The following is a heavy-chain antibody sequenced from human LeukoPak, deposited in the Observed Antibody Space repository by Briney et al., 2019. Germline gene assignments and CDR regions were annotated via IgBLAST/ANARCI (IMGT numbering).Heavy chain of an antibody. CDR1: GYSFTSYW. CDR3: ARRQRTSYVWEDAFDI. D-gene: IGHD3-16*01. CDR2: IYPGDSDT. V-gene: IGHV5-51*01. J-gene: IGHJ3*02. Sequence: GESLKISCKGSGYSFTSYWIGWVRQMPGKGLEWMGIIYPGDSDTRYSPSFQGQVTISADKSISTAYLQWSSLKASDTAMYYCARRQRTSYVWEDAFDIWGQGTMVTVSS.